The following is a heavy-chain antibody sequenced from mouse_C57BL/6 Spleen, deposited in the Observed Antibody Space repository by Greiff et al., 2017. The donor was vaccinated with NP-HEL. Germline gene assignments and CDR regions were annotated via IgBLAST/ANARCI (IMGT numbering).Heavy chain of an antibody. J-gene: IGHJ4*01. CDR1: GYSFTDYN. Sequence: EVQGVESGPELVKPGASVKISCKASGYSFTDYNMNWVKQSNGKSLEWIGVINPNYGTTSYNQKFKGKATLTVDQSSSTAYMQLNSLTSEDSAVYYCARGYYYGPQYYYAMDYWGQGTSVTVSS. D-gene: IGHD1-1*01. CDR2: INPNYGTT. V-gene: IGHV1-39*01. CDR3: ARGYYYGPQYYYAMDY.